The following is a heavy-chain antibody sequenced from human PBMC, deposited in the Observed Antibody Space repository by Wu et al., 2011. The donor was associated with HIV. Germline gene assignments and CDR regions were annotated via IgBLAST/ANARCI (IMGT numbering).Heavy chain of an antibody. D-gene: IGHD2-21*01. V-gene: IGHV1-69*06. CDR1: GGTFSTYA. CDR3: ARDFGGDGDS. CDR2: IIPIFGTT. Sequence: QVQLVQSGAEVKKPGSSVKVSCKASGGTFSTYAISWVRQAPGQGLEWMGRIIPIFGTTKYSQKFQGRVTITADKSTSTAYMELSSLRSEDTAMYYCARDFGGDGDSWGQGTLVTVSS. J-gene: IGHJ4*02.